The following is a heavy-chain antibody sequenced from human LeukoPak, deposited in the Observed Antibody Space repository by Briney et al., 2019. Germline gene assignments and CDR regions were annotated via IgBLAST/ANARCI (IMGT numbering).Heavy chain of an antibody. J-gene: IGHJ4*02. CDR1: GGSISSYY. CDR2: IYYSGST. Sequence: SETLSLTCTVSGGSISSYYWSWIRQPPGKGLEWMGYIYYSGSTNYNPSLKSRVTISVDTYKNQFSLKLSSVTAADTAVYYCARDSDCSGGSCYFDYWGQGTLVTVSS. CDR3: ARDSDCSGGSCYFDY. D-gene: IGHD2-15*01. V-gene: IGHV4-59*01.